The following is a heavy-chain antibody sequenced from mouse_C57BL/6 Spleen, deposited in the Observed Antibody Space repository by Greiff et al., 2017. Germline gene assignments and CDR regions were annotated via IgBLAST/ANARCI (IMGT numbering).Heavy chain of an antibody. V-gene: IGHV1-81*01. CDR2: IYPRSGNT. D-gene: IGHD2-3*01. CDR3: ARRLYEEDYAMDY. J-gene: IGHJ4*01. CDR1: GYTFTSYG. Sequence: VQLQQSGAELARPGASVKLSCKASGYTFTSYGISWVKQRTGQGLEWIGEIYPRSGNTYYNEKFKGKATLTADKSSSTAYMELRSLTSEDSAVYFCARRLYEEDYAMDYWGQGTSVTVSS.